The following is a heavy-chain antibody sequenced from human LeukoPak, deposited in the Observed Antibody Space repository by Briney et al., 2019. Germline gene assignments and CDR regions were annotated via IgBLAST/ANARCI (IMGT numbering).Heavy chain of an antibody. CDR2: ISYGGSNK. D-gene: IGHD5-24*01. CDR1: GFTFSSYA. Sequence: GGSLRLSCAASGFTFSSYAMHWVRQAPGKGLEWVAVISYGGSNKYYADSVKGRFTISRDNSKNTLYLQMNSLRAEDTAVYYCARDGGVEMASHFDYWGQGTLVTVSS. J-gene: IGHJ4*02. CDR3: ARDGGVEMASHFDY. V-gene: IGHV3-30*04.